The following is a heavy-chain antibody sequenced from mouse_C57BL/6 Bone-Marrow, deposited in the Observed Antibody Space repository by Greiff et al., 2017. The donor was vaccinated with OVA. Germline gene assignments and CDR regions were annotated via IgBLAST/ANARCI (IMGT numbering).Heavy chain of an antibody. CDR2: ISSGGSYT. Sequence: EVHLVESGGDLVKPGGSLKLSCAASGFTFSSYGMSWVRQTPDKRLEWVATISSGGSYTYYPDSVKGRFTISRDNAKNTLYLQMSSLKSEDTAMYYCARRVIYYGSSYFDYWGQGTTLTVSS. J-gene: IGHJ2*01. V-gene: IGHV5-6*01. CDR1: GFTFSSYG. D-gene: IGHD1-1*01. CDR3: ARRVIYYGSSYFDY.